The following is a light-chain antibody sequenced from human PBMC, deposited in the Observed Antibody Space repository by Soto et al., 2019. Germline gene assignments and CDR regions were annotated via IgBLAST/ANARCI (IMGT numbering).Light chain of an antibody. J-gene: IGKJ5*01. Sequence: IVLTQSPATLSLSPGERATLSCRASQIVSSSLAWYQQKPGQAPRLLIYDTSTRATGVPARFSGSGSGTDFTLTISSLQPEDFATYYCQHAASFPCITFGQGTRLEIK. V-gene: IGKV3-11*01. CDR3: QHAASFPCIT. CDR1: QIVSSS. CDR2: DTS.